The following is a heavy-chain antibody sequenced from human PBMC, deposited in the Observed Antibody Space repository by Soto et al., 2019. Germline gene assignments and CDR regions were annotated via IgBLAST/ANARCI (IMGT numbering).Heavy chain of an antibody. CDR2: IYYSGST. CDR3: ARDRRTSRRYYYYGMDV. J-gene: IGHJ6*02. Sequence: QVQLQESGPGLVKPSQTLSLTCTVSGGSISSGGYYWSWIRQHPGKGLEWIGYIYYSGSTYYNPSLKRRVTISVDTSKNQFSLKLSSVTAADTAVYYCARDRRTSRRYYYYGMDVWGQGTTVTVSS. D-gene: IGHD2-2*01. CDR1: GGSISSGGYY. V-gene: IGHV4-31*03.